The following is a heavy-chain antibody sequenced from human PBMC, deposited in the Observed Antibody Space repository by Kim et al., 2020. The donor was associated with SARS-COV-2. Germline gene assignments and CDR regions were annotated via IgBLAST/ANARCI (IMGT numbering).Heavy chain of an antibody. CDR2: INDSGRT. CDR1: GGSFSDYY. J-gene: IGHJ4*02. V-gene: IGHV4-34*01. D-gene: IGHD3-22*01. CDR3: ARGRREISKIVVVIKGVEFYFDY. Sequence: SETLSLSCAVYGGSFSDYYWSWIRQPPGKGLEWIGEINDSGRTNYSPSLKSRVIISVDTSKNQFSLKLSSVTAADTAVYYCARGRREISKIVVVIKGVEFYFDYWGQGTLATVSS.